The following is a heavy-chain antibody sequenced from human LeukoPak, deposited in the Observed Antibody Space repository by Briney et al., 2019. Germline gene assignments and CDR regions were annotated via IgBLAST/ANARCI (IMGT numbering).Heavy chain of an antibody. V-gene: IGHV4-59*08. CDR1: GGSISSYY. Sequence: PSETLSLTCTVSGGSISSYYWSWIRQPPGKGLEWIGYIYYSGTTNYNPSLKSRVTISVDMFENQFSLRLSSVTAADTAVYYCARHAGIAVATVGFDLWGRGTLVTVSS. CDR3: ARHAGIAVATVGFDL. D-gene: IGHD6-19*01. J-gene: IGHJ2*01. CDR2: IYYSGTT.